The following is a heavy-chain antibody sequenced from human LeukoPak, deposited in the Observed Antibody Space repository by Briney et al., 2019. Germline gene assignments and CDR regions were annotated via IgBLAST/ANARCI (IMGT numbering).Heavy chain of an antibody. V-gene: IGHV3-48*01. Sequence: GGSLRLSCAASGFTFSSYSMNWVRQAPGKGLEWLSYISSSSRSGSSAIYYADSVKGRFTISRDNAKNSLYLQMNSLRAEDTAVYYCARRVGRYFGERAYYYNYMDVWGKGTTVTISS. CDR1: GFTFSSYS. J-gene: IGHJ6*03. CDR3: ARRVGRYFGERAYYYNYMDV. CDR2: ISSSSRSGSSAI. D-gene: IGHD3-10*01.